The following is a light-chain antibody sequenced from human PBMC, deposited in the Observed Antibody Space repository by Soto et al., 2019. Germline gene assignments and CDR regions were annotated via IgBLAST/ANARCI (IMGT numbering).Light chain of an antibody. CDR3: QQYNSYSWT. J-gene: IGKJ1*01. V-gene: IGKV1-5*01. CDR2: DAS. Sequence: DIQMTQSPSTLSASVGDRVTITCRASQSISSWLAWYQRKPGKAPKLLIYDASSLESGVPSRFSGSGSGTEFTLTISSLQPDDFATYYCQQYNSYSWTFGQGPRWIS. CDR1: QSISSW.